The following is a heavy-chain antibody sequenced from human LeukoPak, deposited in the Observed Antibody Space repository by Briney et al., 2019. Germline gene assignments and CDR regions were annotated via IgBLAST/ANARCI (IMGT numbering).Heavy chain of an antibody. D-gene: IGHD5-18*01. Sequence: SETLSLTCTVSGGSISSYYWSWIRQPPGKGLEWIGYIYYSGSTNYNPSLKSRVTISVDTSKNQFSLKLSSVTAADTAVYYCARHGYSFQFDYWGQGTLVTVSS. CDR2: IYYSGST. J-gene: IGHJ4*02. CDR3: ARHGYSFQFDY. CDR1: GGSISSYY. V-gene: IGHV4-59*08.